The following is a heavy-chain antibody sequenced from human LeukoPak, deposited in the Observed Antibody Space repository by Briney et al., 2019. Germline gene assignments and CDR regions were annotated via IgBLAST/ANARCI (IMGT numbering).Heavy chain of an antibody. Sequence: SETLSLTRTVSGGSISSGGYYWSWIRQRPGKGLEWIGYIYYSGSTYYNPSLKSRVTISVDTSKNQFSLKLSSVTAADTAVYYCARDRWYGSSSHSSWFDPWGQGTLVTVSS. D-gene: IGHD6-6*01. V-gene: IGHV4-31*03. CDR2: IYYSGST. CDR3: ARDRWYGSSSHSSWFDP. CDR1: GGSISSGGYY. J-gene: IGHJ5*02.